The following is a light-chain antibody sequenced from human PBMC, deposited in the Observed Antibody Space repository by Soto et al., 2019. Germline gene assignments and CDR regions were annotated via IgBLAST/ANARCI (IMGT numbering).Light chain of an antibody. V-gene: IGLV4-69*01. J-gene: IGLJ2*01. CDR3: QTWGTGVQV. CDR2: LNNDGSH. CDR1: SGHSSYA. Sequence: QAVVTQSPSASASLGASVKLTCTLSSGHSSYAIAWHQKQPGKGPRYLMDLNNDGSHSKGDGIPDRFSGSSSGAERYLIISSLQSEDEADYYCQTWGTGVQVFGGGTKVTVL.